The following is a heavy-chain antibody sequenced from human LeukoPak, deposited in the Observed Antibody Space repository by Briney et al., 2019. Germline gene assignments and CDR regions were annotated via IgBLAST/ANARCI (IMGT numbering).Heavy chain of an antibody. D-gene: IGHD6-6*01. J-gene: IGHJ6*02. CDR2: FDPEDGET. CDR1: GYTFTSYG. Sequence: ASVKVSCKASGYTFTSYGISWVRQAPGKGLEWMGGFDPEDGETIYAQKFQGRVTMTEDTSTDTAYMELSSLRSEDTAVYYCATDRPRYGMDVWGQGTTVTVSS. V-gene: IGHV1-24*01. CDR3: ATDRPRYGMDV.